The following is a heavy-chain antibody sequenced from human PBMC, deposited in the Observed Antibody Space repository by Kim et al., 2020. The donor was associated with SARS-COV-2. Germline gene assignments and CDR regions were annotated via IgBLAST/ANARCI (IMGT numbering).Heavy chain of an antibody. CDR3: ARERHYYYNMDV. V-gene: IGHV4-59*01. Sequence: TNYNPSLMSRVTISEDTSKNQFSLKLSSVTAADTAVYFCARERHYYYNMDVWGQGTTVTVSS. CDR2: T. J-gene: IGHJ6*02.